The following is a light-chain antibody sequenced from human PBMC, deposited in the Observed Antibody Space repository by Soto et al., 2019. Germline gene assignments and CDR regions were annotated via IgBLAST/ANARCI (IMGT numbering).Light chain of an antibody. CDR2: GAS. V-gene: IGKV3-20*01. J-gene: IGKJ5*01. Sequence: EIVLTQSPGTLSLSPGERATLSCRASQSVCSRLAWYQQKPGQAPRLLISGASSRATGIPDRFSGSGSATDFTLTISRLEPEDFALYYCQQYGSSPITFGQGTRLEIK. CDR3: QQYGSSPIT. CDR1: QSVCSR.